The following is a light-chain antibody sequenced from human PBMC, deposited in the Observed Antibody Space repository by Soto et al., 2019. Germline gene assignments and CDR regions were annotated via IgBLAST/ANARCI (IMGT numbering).Light chain of an antibody. CDR3: QQYGSSPYT. CDR2: GAS. J-gene: IGKJ2*01. V-gene: IGKV3-20*01. CDR1: QSVSSSY. Sequence: EIVLTQSPGTLSLSPGERATLSCRASQSVSSSYLAWYQQKPGQAPRLLIYGASSRATGIPDRFSGSGSGTDFPLTISRLEPEDFVVYYCQQYGSSPYTFGQGTKLAIK.